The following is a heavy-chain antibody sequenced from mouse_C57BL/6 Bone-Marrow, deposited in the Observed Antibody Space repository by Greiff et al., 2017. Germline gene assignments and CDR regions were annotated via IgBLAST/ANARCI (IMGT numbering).Heavy chain of an antibody. D-gene: IGHD2-2*01. CDR1: GFTFSSYG. V-gene: IGHV5-6*01. J-gene: IGHJ3*01. Sequence: DVHLVESGGDLVKPGGSLKLSCAASGFTFSSYGMSWVRQTPDKRLEWVATISSGGSYTYYPDSVKGRFTISRDNAKNTLYLQMSSLKSEHTAMYYCARGRGYDGPWFAYWGQGTLVTVSA. CDR2: ISSGGSYT. CDR3: ARGRGYDGPWFAY.